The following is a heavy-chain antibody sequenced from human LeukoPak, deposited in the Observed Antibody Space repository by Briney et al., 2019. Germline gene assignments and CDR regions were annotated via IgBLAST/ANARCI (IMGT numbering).Heavy chain of an antibody. CDR3: ASSFYYDSRDY. Sequence: SETLSLTCVVYGGSFSGYFWSWIRQPPGKGLEWIGEITPSGSTDYSPSLKSRVSISIDTSKKKLSLRLTSVTAADSAVYYCASSFYYDSRDYWGQGTLVTVSS. CDR1: GGSFSGYF. D-gene: IGHD3-22*01. CDR2: ITPSGST. V-gene: IGHV4-34*01. J-gene: IGHJ4*02.